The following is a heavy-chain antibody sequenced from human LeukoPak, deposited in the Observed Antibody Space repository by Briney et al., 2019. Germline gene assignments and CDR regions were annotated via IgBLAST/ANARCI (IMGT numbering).Heavy chain of an antibody. CDR1: GGSISSGSYY. CDR2: IYTSGST. V-gene: IGHV4-61*02. J-gene: IGHJ6*03. Sequence: SQTLSLTCTVSGGSISSGSYYWSWIRQPAGKGLEWIGRIYTSGSTNYNPSLKSRVTISVDTSKNQFSLKLSSVTAADTAVYYCARAIFGGYYYYMDVWGKGTTVTVSS. CDR3: ARAIFGGYYYYMDV. D-gene: IGHD3-3*01.